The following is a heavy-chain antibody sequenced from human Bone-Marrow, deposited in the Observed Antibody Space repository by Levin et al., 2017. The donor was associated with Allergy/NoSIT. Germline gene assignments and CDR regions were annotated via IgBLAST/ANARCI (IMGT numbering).Heavy chain of an antibody. Sequence: GESLKISCAASGFTFSSYAMHWVRQAPGKGLEWVAVISYDGSNKYYADSVKGRFTISRDNSKNTLYLQMNSLRAEDTAVYYCARDLLENTAMVTNFDYWGQGTLVTVSS. CDR1: GFTFSSYA. V-gene: IGHV3-30*04. J-gene: IGHJ4*02. CDR2: ISYDGSNK. D-gene: IGHD5-18*01. CDR3: ARDLLENTAMVTNFDY.